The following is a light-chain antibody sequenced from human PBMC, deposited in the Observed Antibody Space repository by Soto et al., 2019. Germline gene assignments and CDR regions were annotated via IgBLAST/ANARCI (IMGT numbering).Light chain of an antibody. J-gene: IGKJ2*01. CDR1: QSIGSW. V-gene: IGKV1-5*01. CDR3: QQYNSNSNT. CDR2: DGS. Sequence: DIQMTQSPSTLSASVGDRVTITCRASQSIGSWVAWYRLKPGTAPKLLIFDGSGLASGVPSRFSGSGSGTEFSLTIKNVQPEHFATYSCQQYNSNSNTFGQGTKVDIK.